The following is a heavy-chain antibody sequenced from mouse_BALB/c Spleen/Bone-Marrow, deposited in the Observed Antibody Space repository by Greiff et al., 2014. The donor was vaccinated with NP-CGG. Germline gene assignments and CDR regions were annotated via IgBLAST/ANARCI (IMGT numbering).Heavy chain of an antibody. CDR3: ARFATGSFAY. J-gene: IGHJ3*01. Sequence: VQVVESGAELVRPGSSVKIFCKASGYVFTDYWMNWLRQRPGQGLEWIGQIFPVNADTNYKANFKDKVTLTADKSSTTAYMQLNNLTSEDSAVYFCARFATGSFAYWGQGTLVTVSA. V-gene: IGHV1-80*01. D-gene: IGHD1-1*01. CDR1: GYVFTDYW. CDR2: IFPVNADT.